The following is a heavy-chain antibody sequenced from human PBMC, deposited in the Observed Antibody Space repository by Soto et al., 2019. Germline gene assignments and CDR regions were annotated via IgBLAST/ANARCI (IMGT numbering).Heavy chain of an antibody. CDR1: GFTFSTYG. Sequence: QVQLVESGGGEVQPGRSLTISCAASGFTFSTYGMHWVRQTPGKGLVWVAVISYDGTNKFYSDFLKGRFTISRDNFKNTLTLQMNSLRADDTAVYSCAKDLQSYGDYDYYCYGMDVWGLGTRVTVSS. CDR3: AKDLQSYGDYDYYCYGMDV. D-gene: IGHD4-17*01. J-gene: IGHJ6*02. V-gene: IGHV3-30*18. CDR2: ISYDGTNK.